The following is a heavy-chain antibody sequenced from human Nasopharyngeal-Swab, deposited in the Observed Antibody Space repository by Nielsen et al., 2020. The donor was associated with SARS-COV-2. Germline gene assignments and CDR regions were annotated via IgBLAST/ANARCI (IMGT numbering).Heavy chain of an antibody. Sequence: GESLKISCAASGFTFSRYAMHWVRQAPGKGLEWVAVISYDGSNKYYAEPVKGRFTISRDNSKNTLYLPMNSLRAEDTAVYYCARDRSGWYLDYWGQGTLVTVSS. CDR1: GFTFSRYA. J-gene: IGHJ4*02. V-gene: IGHV3-30*04. D-gene: IGHD6-19*01. CDR2: ISYDGSNK. CDR3: ARDRSGWYLDY.